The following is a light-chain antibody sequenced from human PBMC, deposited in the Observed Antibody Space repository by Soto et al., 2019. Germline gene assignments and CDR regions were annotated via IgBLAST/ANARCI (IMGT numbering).Light chain of an antibody. CDR3: SSCRSSSTLV. Sequence: QSALTQPASVSGSPGPSVTISCTGTSSDVGAYNYVSWYQQHTGKAPKLMIYDVSNRPSGVSNRFSGSKSDNTASLTISGLQADDEADYYCSSCRSSSTLVFGGGTKLTVL. CDR2: DVS. J-gene: IGLJ3*02. CDR1: SSDVGAYNY. V-gene: IGLV2-14*03.